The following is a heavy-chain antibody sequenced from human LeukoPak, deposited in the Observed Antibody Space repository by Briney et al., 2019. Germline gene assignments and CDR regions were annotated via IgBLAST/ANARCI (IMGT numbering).Heavy chain of an antibody. D-gene: IGHD2-21*01. Sequence: GALRLSWATSGIPFNNYNMNWGRQAPGEGLEWVSSISSSSSYIYYADSVKGRFTISRDNAKNSLYLQMNSLRAEDTAVYYCARDGYLTSIDYWGQGTLVTVSS. CDR2: ISSSSSYI. J-gene: IGHJ4*02. CDR1: GIPFNNYN. CDR3: ARDGYLTSIDY. V-gene: IGHV3-21*01.